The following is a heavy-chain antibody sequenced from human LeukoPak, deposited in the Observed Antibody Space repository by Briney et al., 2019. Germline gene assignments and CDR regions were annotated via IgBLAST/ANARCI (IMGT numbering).Heavy chain of an antibody. CDR3: ARVRTPSGVRARGWFDP. Sequence: SETLSLTCTVSGGSITRGGDYWSWIRQHPGKGLEWIGYIYYNGNSYYNPSLKSRVTISVDTSKTQFSLNLSGVTDADTAVYYCARVRTPSGVRARGWFDPWGQGTLVTVSS. V-gene: IGHV4-31*03. D-gene: IGHD2-15*01. CDR2: IYYNGNS. J-gene: IGHJ5*02. CDR1: GGSITRGGDY.